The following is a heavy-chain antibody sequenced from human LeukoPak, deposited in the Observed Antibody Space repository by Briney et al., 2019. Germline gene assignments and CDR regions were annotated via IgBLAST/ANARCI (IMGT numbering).Heavy chain of an antibody. D-gene: IGHD2-15*01. V-gene: IGHV3-9*01. CDR2: ISSSSSYI. CDR1: GFIFDDYA. CDR3: AKDTGGRIYYYGMDV. Sequence: PGGSLRLSCAVSGFIFDDYAMHWVRQAPGKGLEWVSSISSSSSYIYYADSVKGRFTISRDNAKNSLYLQMNSLRAEDTALYYCAKDTGGRIYYYGMDVWGQGTTVTVSS. J-gene: IGHJ6*02.